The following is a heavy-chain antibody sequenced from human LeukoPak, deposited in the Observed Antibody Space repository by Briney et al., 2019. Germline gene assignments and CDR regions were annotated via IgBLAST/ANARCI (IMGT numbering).Heavy chain of an antibody. Sequence: SQTLSLTCTVSGGSISSGSYYWSWIRQPAGKGLEWIGRIYTSGSTNYNPSLKSRVTISVDTSKNQFSLKLSSVTAADTAVYYCARDPTGYCSSTSCPDFDYWGQGTLVTVSS. V-gene: IGHV4-61*02. D-gene: IGHD2-2*03. J-gene: IGHJ4*02. CDR1: GGSISSGSYY. CDR3: ARDPTGYCSSTSCPDFDY. CDR2: IYTSGST.